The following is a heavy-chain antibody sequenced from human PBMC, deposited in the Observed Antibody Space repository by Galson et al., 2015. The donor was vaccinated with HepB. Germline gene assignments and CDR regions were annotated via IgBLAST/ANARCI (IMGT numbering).Heavy chain of an antibody. CDR3: AKDRYYGMDV. V-gene: IGHV3-9*01. J-gene: IGHJ6*02. CDR1: GFTFDDYA. Sequence: SLRLSCAASGFTFDDYAMHWVRQAPGKGLEWVSGISWNSGSIGYADSVKGRFTISRDNAKNSLYLQMNSLRAEDTALYYCAKDRYYGMDVWGQGTTVTVSS. CDR2: ISWNSGSI.